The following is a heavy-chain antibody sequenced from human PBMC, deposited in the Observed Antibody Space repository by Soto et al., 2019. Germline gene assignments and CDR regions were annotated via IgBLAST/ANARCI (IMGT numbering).Heavy chain of an antibody. J-gene: IGHJ4*02. CDR1: GFTISSYG. V-gene: IGHV3-33*01. CDR2: IWYDGSNK. Sequence: QVQLVESGGGVVQPGRSLRLSCAASGFTISSYGMHWVRQAPGKGLEWVAVIWYDGSNKYYADSVKGRFTISRDNSKNTLYLQMNSLRVEDTAVYYCARDRYSSGWYDLDYWGQGTLVTVSS. D-gene: IGHD6-19*01. CDR3: ARDRYSSGWYDLDY.